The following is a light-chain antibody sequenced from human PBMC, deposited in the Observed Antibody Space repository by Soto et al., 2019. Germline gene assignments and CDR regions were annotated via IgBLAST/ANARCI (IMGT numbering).Light chain of an antibody. V-gene: IGKV1-9*01. CDR2: GAS. J-gene: IGKJ3*01. Sequence: IQLTQSPSSLSASVGGRVTISCRASQGIANFLAWYQQKPGKAPKLLIYGASTLQSGVPSRLSGSGSGTEFTLTISSLQPEDFATYYCQQLNSFPIPFGPGTKVDIK. CDR1: QGIANF. CDR3: QQLNSFPIP.